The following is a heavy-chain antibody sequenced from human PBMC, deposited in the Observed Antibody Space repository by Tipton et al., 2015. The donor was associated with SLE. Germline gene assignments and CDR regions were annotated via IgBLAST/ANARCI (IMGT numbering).Heavy chain of an antibody. D-gene: IGHD6-25*01. CDR3: ARGGQRIFFDY. J-gene: IGHJ4*02. V-gene: IGHV4-34*01. Sequence: TLSLTCAVYGGSFRGNGWSWIRQPPGKGLEWTGEINDSGRAAYNPTLKRRVAISLDTSKNQVSLNLTSVTAADTAVYYCARGGQRIFFDYWGQGMLAT. CDR1: GGSFRGNG. CDR2: INDSGRA.